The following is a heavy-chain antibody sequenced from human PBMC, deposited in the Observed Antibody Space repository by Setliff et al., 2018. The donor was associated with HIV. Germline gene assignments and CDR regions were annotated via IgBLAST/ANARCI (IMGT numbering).Heavy chain of an antibody. CDR2: INAGNGNT. CDR1: GYTFTTYT. CDR3: ARTYYYDSSGSYFDY. D-gene: IGHD3-22*01. J-gene: IGHJ4*02. V-gene: IGHV1-3*01. Sequence: ASVKVSCKASGYTFTTYTIHWVRQAPGHRLEWMGWINAGNGNTKYPQRFQGRVTITRDTSASTAYMELSSLRSEDTAVYYCARTYYYDSSGSYFDYWGQGTLVTVS.